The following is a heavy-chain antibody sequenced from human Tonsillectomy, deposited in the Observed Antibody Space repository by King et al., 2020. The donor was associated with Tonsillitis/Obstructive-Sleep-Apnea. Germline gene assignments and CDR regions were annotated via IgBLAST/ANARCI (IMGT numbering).Heavy chain of an antibody. J-gene: IGHJ3*02. D-gene: IGHD3-22*01. CDR2: IYPGDSDT. V-gene: IGHV5-51*01. CDR3: ASHEDTSGYYGAFDI. Sequence: GQLLQSGAEVKKPGESLKISCKGSGYSFTSYWIGWVRQMPGKGLEWMGIIYPGDSDTRYSPSFQGQVTISADKSISTAYLQWSSLKASDTAMYYCASHEDTSGYYGAFDIWGQGTMVTVSS. CDR1: GYSFTSYW.